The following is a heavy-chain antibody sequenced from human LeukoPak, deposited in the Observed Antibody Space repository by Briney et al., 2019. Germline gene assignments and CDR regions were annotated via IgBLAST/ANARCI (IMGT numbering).Heavy chain of an antibody. CDR2: MNPNSGNT. CDR3: ARGSGKWLRLILSAWSYAFDI. Sequence: ASVKVSRKASGYTFSSYDLNGGPPTPGQGVEWMGWMNPNSGNTGYAQKFQGRVTMTRNTSISTAYMKLSSLRSEDTAVYYCARGSGKWLRLILSAWSYAFDIWGQGTMVTVSS. CDR1: GYTFSSYD. J-gene: IGHJ3*02. V-gene: IGHV1-8*01. D-gene: IGHD5-12*01.